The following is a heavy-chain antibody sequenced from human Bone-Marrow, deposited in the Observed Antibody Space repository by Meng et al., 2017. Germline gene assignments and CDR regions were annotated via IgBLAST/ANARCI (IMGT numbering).Heavy chain of an antibody. D-gene: IGHD2-21*02. CDR1: GFTFSNAW. V-gene: IGHV3-49*04. CDR3: TRGPWGDHGSNY. J-gene: IGHJ4*02. Sequence: GESLKISCAASGFTFSNAWMSWVRQAPGKGLEWVGFIRSKAYGGTTEYAASVKGRFTISRDDSKSIAYLQMNSLKTEDTAVYYCTRGPWGDHGSNYWGQGTLVTVSS. CDR2: IRSKAYGGTT.